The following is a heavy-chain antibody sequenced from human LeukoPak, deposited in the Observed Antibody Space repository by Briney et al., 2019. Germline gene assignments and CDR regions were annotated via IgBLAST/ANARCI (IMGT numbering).Heavy chain of an antibody. J-gene: IGHJ4*02. V-gene: IGHV1-18*04. CDR3: ARACILTGYCTFDY. CDR1: GYTFTSSG. D-gene: IGHD3-9*01. Sequence: ASVKVSCKASGYTFTSSGISWVRQAPGQGLEWMGWISAYNGNTHYAQKLQGRVTMTTDTSTSTAYMELRSLRSDATAVYYCARACILTGYCTFDYWGQGTLVTVSS. CDR2: ISAYNGNT.